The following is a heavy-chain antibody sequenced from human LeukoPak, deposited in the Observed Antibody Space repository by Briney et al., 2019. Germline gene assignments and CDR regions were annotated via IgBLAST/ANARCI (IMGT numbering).Heavy chain of an antibody. D-gene: IGHD3-10*01. CDR3: ARGISGSLYGSGSYYIPNYYYYMDV. V-gene: IGHV4-61*02. CDR2: IYITETT. CDR1: GGSITSGSYF. Sequence: PSETLSLTCTVSGGSITSGSYFWSWIRQPAGKGLEWIGRIYITETTNYNPSLKSRVTMSVDTSKNQFSLKLSSVTAADTAVYYCARGISGSLYGSGSYYIPNYYYYMDVWGKGTTVTVSS. J-gene: IGHJ6*03.